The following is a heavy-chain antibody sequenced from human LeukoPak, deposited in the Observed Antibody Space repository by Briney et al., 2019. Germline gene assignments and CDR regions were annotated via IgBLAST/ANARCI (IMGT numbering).Heavy chain of an antibody. V-gene: IGHV4-59*01. D-gene: IGHD1-14*01. Sequence: SETLSLTCTVSGGSIKNYYWSWIRQSPEKELEWVGYIYYSGSTSYNPSVKSRVTISLDASNNQFSLNLNSVTAADTAVYYCAATTVPTSDWYFDVWGRGTLVTVSS. CDR3: AATTVPTSDWYFDV. J-gene: IGHJ2*01. CDR1: GGSIKNYY. CDR2: IYYSGST.